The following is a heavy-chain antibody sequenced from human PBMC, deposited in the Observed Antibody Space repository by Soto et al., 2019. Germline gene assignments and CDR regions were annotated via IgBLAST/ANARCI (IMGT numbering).Heavy chain of an antibody. CDR3: ARGRWTQRTADYYLDY. CDR2: IDANNGKT. Sequence: ASVKVSCKASGYTFSGYAIHWVRQAPGQRPEWMGWIDANNGKTKYSEKFRGRVTITRDTSATTAYMELSRLSSEDTAVYYCARGRWTQRTADYYLDYWGQGTLVTVSS. J-gene: IGHJ4*02. V-gene: IGHV1-3*01. CDR1: GYTFSGYA. D-gene: IGHD1-1*01.